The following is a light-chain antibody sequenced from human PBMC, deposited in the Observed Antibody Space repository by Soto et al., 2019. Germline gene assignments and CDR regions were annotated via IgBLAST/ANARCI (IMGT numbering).Light chain of an antibody. V-gene: IGKV3-11*01. CDR2: DAS. CDR3: QQRSS. Sequence: EVVLTQSPGTLSLSPGEGATLSCRASQSVSSYLAWYQQKPGQAPRLLIYDASNRATGIPARFSGSGSGTDFTLTISSLEPEDFAVYYCQQRSSFGQGTRLEIK. J-gene: IGKJ5*01. CDR1: QSVSSY.